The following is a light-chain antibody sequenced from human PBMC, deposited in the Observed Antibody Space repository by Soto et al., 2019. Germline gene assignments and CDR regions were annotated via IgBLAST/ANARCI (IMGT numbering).Light chain of an antibody. V-gene: IGKV3-15*01. J-gene: IGKJ2*01. CDR1: QTVASN. CDR3: QQYHNWPPQYT. CDR2: GAS. Sequence: EIVMTQSPASLSVSPGDGATVSCRASQTVASNLAWYQQKPGQGPRLLIHGASTRAAGVPARFSGSGSETDFTLTISSLQSEDFAVYYCQQYHNWPPQYTFGQGTKLQIK.